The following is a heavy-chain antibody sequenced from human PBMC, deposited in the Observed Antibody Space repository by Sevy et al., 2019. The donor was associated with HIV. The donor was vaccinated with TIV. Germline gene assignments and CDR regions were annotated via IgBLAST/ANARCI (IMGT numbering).Heavy chain of an antibody. CDR2: IYNNIGST. CDR3: ARGAVVIGTAATPVLDF. Sequence: QSQTLSLTCSVSDDSINSYYWSWIRQPPGKGLEWIGYIYNNIGSTSYNPSLTSRVTISVDTSKNQFSLKLTSVTAADTAVYYCARGAVVIGTAATPVLDFWGLGSLVTVSS. CDR1: DDSINSYY. V-gene: IGHV4-59*08. J-gene: IGHJ4*02. D-gene: IGHD2-2*01.